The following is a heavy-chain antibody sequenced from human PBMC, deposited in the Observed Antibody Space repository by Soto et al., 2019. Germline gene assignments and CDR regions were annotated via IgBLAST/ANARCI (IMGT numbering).Heavy chain of an antibody. D-gene: IGHD6-13*01. J-gene: IGHJ6*02. CDR3: ARRIAAADPSTYGMDV. Sequence: QVQLVQSGAEVKKPGSSVKVSCKASGGTFSSYTISWVRQAPGQGLEWMGRIIPILGIANYAQKFQGRVTSTADKSTSTAYMELSSLRSEETAVYYCARRIAAADPSTYGMDVWGQGTTVTVSS. CDR2: IIPILGIA. V-gene: IGHV1-69*02. CDR1: GGTFSSYT.